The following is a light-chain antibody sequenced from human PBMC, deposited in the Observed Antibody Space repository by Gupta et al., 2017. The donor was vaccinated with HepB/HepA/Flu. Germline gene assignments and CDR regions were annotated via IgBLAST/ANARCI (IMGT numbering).Light chain of an antibody. Sequence: DIQMTQSPPSLSASVGDRVTITCQASQDISNYLNWYQQKPGKAPKLLIYDASNLETGVPSRFSGSGSGTDFTFTISSLQSEDIATYYCQQYDNLPLTFGGGTKVEIK. CDR2: DAS. J-gene: IGKJ4*01. CDR3: QQYDNLPLT. CDR1: QDISNY. V-gene: IGKV1-33*01.